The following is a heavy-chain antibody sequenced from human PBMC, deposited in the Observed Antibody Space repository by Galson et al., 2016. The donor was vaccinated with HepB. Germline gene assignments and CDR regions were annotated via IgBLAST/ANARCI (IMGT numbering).Heavy chain of an antibody. CDR3: AREFRYGSGSYYTNPPLYYHYIMDV. CDR1: GGSVSSGPYY. V-gene: IGHV4-61*01. CDR2: ISYSGST. D-gene: IGHD3-10*01. Sequence: LSLTCTVSGGSVSSGPYYWSWIRQPPGKGLEWLGYISYSGSTNYNPSLQSRVTISIDTSKSQFSLKLRSVTAADAAMYYCAREFRYGSGSYYTNPPLYYHYIMDVWGQGTTVTVSS. J-gene: IGHJ6*02.